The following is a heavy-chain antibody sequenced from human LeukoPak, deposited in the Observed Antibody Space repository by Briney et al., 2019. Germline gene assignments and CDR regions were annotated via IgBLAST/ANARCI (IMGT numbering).Heavy chain of an antibody. CDR1: GDSVSSNSAA. J-gene: IGHJ3*02. D-gene: IGHD2-15*01. Sequence: SQTLSLTCAISGDSVSSNSAAWNWIRQSPSRGLERLGRTYYRFKWYNDYAVSVKSRITINPDTSKNQFSLQLNSVTPEDTAVYYCAREGCSGGSCYSGAFDIWGQGTMVTVSS. CDR3: AREGCSGGSCYSGAFDI. V-gene: IGHV6-1*01. CDR2: TYYRFKWYN.